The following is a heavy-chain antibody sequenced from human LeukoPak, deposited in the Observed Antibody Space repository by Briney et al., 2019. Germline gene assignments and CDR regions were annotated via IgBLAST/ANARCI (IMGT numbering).Heavy chain of an antibody. CDR3: ASLRERSYYARGFDY. Sequence: SETLSLTCSVSGDSISSSGSYWGWIRQPPGKGLEWIGSIYYSGSTYYNTSLKSRVTISVDTSKNQFSLKLNSVTAAGTAVYYCASLRERSYYARGFDYWGQGTLVTVSS. CDR2: IYYSGST. CDR1: GDSISSSGSY. V-gene: IGHV4-39*01. J-gene: IGHJ4*02. D-gene: IGHD1-26*01.